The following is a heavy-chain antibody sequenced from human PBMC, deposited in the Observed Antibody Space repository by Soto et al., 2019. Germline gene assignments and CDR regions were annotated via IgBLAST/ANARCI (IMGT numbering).Heavy chain of an antibody. CDR3: ARGGYCSGGSCYRNNGMDV. CDR1: GGTFSSYA. Sequence: RASVKVSGKASGGTFSSYAISWVRQAPGQGLEWMGGIIPIFGTANYAQKFQGRVTITADESTSTAYMELSSLRSEDTAVYYCARGGYCSGGSCYRNNGMDVWGQGTTVTVSS. CDR2: IIPIFGTA. J-gene: IGHJ6*02. V-gene: IGHV1-69*13. D-gene: IGHD2-15*01.